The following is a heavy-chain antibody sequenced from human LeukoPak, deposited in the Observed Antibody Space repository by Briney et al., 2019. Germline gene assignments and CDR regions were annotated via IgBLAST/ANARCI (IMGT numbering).Heavy chain of an antibody. V-gene: IGHV3-33*01. J-gene: IGHJ4*02. CDR2: IWYDGSNK. Sequence: GGSLRLSCAASGFTFSNNGMHWVRQAPGKGLEWVAVIWYDGSNKYYADSVKGRFTISRDNSKNTLYLQMNSLRAEDTAVYYCARDLVGATNYWGQGTLVTVSS. D-gene: IGHD1-26*01. CDR3: ARDLVGATNY. CDR1: GFTFSNNG.